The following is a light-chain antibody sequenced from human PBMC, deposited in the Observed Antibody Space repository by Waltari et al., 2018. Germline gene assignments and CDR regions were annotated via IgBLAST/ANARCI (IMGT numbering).Light chain of an antibody. J-gene: IGLJ3*02. CDR2: GKE. Sequence: SSELTQGPAVSVALGQTVKITCQGDSLRTSYASWYQLKPGQAPVLVPFGKEKRPSGIPDRFSGYSSGTTSSLTITGAQAEDEADYYCHSRNGRNNEVVFGGGTKLTVL. CDR1: SLRTSY. CDR3: HSRNGRNNEVV. V-gene: IGLV3-19*01.